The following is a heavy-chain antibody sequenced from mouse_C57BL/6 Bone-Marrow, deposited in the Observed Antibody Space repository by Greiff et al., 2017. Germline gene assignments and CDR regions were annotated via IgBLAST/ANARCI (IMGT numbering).Heavy chain of an antibody. CDR1: GYTFTSYW. V-gene: IGHV1-69*01. J-gene: IGHJ4*01. CDR2: IDPSDSYT. CDR3: AREGDYYTMDY. Sequence: VQLQQPGAELVMPGASVKLSCKASGYTFTSYWMHWVKQRPGQGLEWIGEIDPSDSYTNYNQKFKGKSTLTVDKSSSTAYMQLSSLPSEDSAVYYCAREGDYYTMDYWGQGTSVTVSS.